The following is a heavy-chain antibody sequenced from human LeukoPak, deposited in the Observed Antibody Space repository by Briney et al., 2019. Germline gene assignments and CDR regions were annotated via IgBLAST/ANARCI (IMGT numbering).Heavy chain of an antibody. V-gene: IGHV5-51*01. D-gene: IGHD2-15*01. CDR1: GYSFTSYW. CDR3: ARLTVVVGGDFDY. CDR2: IYPGDSDT. J-gene: IGHJ4*02. Sequence: ASVKVSCKASGYSFTSYWIGWVRQMPGKGLEWMGLIYPGDSDTRYSPSFQGQVTISADKSISTAYLQWSSLKASDTAMYYCARLTVVVGGDFDYWGQGTLVTVSS.